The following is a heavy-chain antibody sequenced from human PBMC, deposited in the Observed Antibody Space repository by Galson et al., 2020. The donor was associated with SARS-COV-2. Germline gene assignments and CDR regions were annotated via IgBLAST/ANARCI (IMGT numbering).Heavy chain of an antibody. V-gene: IGHV2-26*01. CDR3: ARVQWELLARDYYYYMDV. CDR1: GFSLSNARMG. J-gene: IGHJ6*03. CDR2: IFSNDKK. Sequence: GPTLVKPTETLTLTCTVSGFSLSNARMGVSWIRQPPGKALEWLAHIFSNDKKSYRTSLKSRLTISKDTSKSQVVLTMTNMDPVDTGRYYCARVQWELLARDYYYYMDVWGKGTTVTVSS. D-gene: IGHD1-26*01.